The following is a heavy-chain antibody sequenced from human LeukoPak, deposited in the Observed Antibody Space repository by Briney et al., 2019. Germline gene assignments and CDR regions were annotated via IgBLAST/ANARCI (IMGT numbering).Heavy chain of an antibody. V-gene: IGHV3-30*02. CDR3: ARDFQPYFDTGGYPSHFAY. D-gene: IGHD3-22*01. J-gene: IGHJ4*02. CDR2: IRYDGSNK. Sequence: PGGSLRLSCAASGFTFSSYGMHWVRQAPGKGLEWVAFIRYDGSNKYYADSVKGRFTISRDNSKNTLYLQMNSLRAEDTAVYFCARDFQPYFDTGGYPSHFAYWGQGALVTVSS. CDR1: GFTFSSYG.